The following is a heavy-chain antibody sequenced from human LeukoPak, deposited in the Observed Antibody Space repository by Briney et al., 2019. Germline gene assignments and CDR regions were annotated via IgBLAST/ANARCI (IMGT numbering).Heavy chain of an antibody. Sequence: GGSLRLSCAASGVTFSSYGMHWVRQAPGKGLEWVAVISYDGSNKYYADSVKGRFTISRDNSKNTLYLQMNSLRAEDTAVYYCAKIAAADAFDIWGQGTMVTVSS. CDR3: AKIAAADAFDI. CDR1: GVTFSSYG. D-gene: IGHD6-13*01. CDR2: ISYDGSNK. J-gene: IGHJ3*02. V-gene: IGHV3-30*18.